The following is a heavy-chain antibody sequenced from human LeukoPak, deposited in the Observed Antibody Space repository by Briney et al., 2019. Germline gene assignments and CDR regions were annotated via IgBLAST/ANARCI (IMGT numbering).Heavy chain of an antibody. CDR2: ISGSGGST. D-gene: IGHD5-24*01. CDR1: GFTFSSYG. V-gene: IGHV3-23*01. Sequence: GGSLRLSCAASGFTFSSYGMSWVRQAPGKGLEWVSAISGSGGSTYYADSVKGRFTISRDNAKNSLYLQMNSLRAEDTAVYYCARVGRDGYKSMGAFDIWGQGTMVTVSS. J-gene: IGHJ3*02. CDR3: ARVGRDGYKSMGAFDI.